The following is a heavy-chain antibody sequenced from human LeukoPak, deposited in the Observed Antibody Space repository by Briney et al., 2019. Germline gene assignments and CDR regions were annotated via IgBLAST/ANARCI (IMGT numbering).Heavy chain of an antibody. D-gene: IGHD3-3*01. CDR1: GGSISSGGYS. CDR2: IYHSGST. Sequence: PSQTLSLTCAVSGGSISSGGYSWSWVRQPPGKGLEWIGYIYHSGSTYYNPSLQRRVTLSVDRSKTQFSLKLSSVTAADPAVYCCARGSGPYDYWGQGTLGTVSA. J-gene: IGHJ4*02. CDR3: ARGSGPYDY. V-gene: IGHV4-30-2*01.